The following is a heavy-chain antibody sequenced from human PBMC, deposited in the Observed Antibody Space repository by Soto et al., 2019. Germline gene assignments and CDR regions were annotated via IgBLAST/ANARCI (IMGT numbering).Heavy chain of an antibody. CDR2: ISASGGLK. Sequence: QPGGSLRLSCAASGFTFTNYAMTWVRQTQGKGLEWVSGISASGGLKYYADSVRGRFTVSRDNSKNILYLQMDNLRDEDTALYYCAREVGAPSGWLDPWGQGTQVTVSS. J-gene: IGHJ5*02. V-gene: IGHV3-23*01. CDR3: AREVGAPSGWLDP. D-gene: IGHD1-26*01. CDR1: GFTFTNYA.